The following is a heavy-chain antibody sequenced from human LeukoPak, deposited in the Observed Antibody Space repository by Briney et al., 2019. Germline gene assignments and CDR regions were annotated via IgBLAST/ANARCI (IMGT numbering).Heavy chain of an antibody. CDR2: IWYDGSNK. CDR3: AREVVVAATDWFDP. CDR1: GFTFSTHG. J-gene: IGHJ5*02. V-gene: IGHV3-33*01. Sequence: GGSLRLSCAASGFTFSTHGMYWVRQAPGKGLEWVAVIWYDGSNKYYADSVKGRFTISRDNSENTLYLQMNSLRAEDTAVYYCAREVVVAATDWFDPWGQGALVTVSS. D-gene: IGHD2-15*01.